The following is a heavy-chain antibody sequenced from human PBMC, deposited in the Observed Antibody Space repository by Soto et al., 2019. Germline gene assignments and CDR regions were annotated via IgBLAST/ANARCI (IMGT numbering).Heavy chain of an antibody. CDR3: ARDYPNYDFWSGYYGRNYYGMDV. V-gene: IGHV4-30-4*01. Sequence: QVQLQESGPGLVKPSQTLSLTCTVSGGSISSGDYYWSWIRQPPGKGLEWIGYIYYSGSTYYNPSLKSRVTIPVDTAKNQFSLKLSSVTAADTAVYYCARDYPNYDFWSGYYGRNYYGMDVWGQGTTVTVSS. CDR1: GGSISSGDYY. CDR2: IYYSGST. D-gene: IGHD3-3*01. J-gene: IGHJ6*02.